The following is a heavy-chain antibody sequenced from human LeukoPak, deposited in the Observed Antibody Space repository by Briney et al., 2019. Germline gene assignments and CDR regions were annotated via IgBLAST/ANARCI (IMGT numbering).Heavy chain of an antibody. Sequence: GGSLRLSCTASGFTFSRYGMHWVRQAPGKGLEWGAVVWYDGSNKYYADSVKGRFTISRDNSKNTLYLQMNSLRAEDTAVYYCARTYYYDSSGYSFDPWGQGTLVTVSS. V-gene: IGHV3-33*08. CDR3: ARTYYYDSSGYSFDP. J-gene: IGHJ5*02. CDR2: VWYDGSNK. CDR1: GFTFSRYG. D-gene: IGHD3-22*01.